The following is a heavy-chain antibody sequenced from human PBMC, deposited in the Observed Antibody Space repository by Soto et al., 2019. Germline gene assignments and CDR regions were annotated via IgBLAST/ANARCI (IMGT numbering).Heavy chain of an antibody. V-gene: IGHV4-59*01. CDR1: GGSISSYY. D-gene: IGHD2-2*01. Sequence: SETLSLTCTVSGGSISSYYWSWIRQPPGKGLEWIGYIYYSGSTNYNPSLKSRVTISVDTSKNQFSLKLSSVTAADTAVYYCARDECSSTSCYPPLYGMDVWGQGTTVTVSS. J-gene: IGHJ6*02. CDR3: ARDECSSTSCYPPLYGMDV. CDR2: IYYSGST.